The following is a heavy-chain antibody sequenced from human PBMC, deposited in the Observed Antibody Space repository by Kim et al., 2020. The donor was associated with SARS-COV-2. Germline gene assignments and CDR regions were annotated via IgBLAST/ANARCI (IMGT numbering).Heavy chain of an antibody. CDR2: INHSGST. Sequence: SETLSLTCAVYGGSFSGYYWSWIRQPPGKGLEWIGEINHSGSTNYNPSLKSRVTISVDTSKNQFSLKLSSVTAADTAVYYCARDHMTSYGRIDYWGQGTLVTVSS. J-gene: IGHJ4*02. D-gene: IGHD2-21*02. V-gene: IGHV4-34*01. CDR3: ARDHMTSYGRIDY. CDR1: GGSFSGYY.